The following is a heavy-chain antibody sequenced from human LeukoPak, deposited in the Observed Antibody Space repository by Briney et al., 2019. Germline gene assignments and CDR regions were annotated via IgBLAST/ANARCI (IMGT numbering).Heavy chain of an antibody. CDR1: GYTFTSYD. CDR3: ARGVGGYCSGGSCYSNWFDP. V-gene: IGHV1-8*01. CDR2: LNPNSGNT. Sequence: GASVKVSCKASGYTFTSYDINWVRQATGQGLEWMGWLNPNSGNTGYAQKFQGRVTMTRNTSISTAYMELSSLRSEDTAVYYCARGVGGYCSGGSCYSNWFDPWGQGTLVTVSS. J-gene: IGHJ5*02. D-gene: IGHD2-15*01.